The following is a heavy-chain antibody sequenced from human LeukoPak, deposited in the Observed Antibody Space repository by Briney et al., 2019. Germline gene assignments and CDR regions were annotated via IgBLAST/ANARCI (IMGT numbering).Heavy chain of an antibody. J-gene: IGHJ4*02. V-gene: IGHV3-48*03. D-gene: IGHD6-19*01. CDR1: EFSVGSNY. CDR3: ARERALGSGYDY. Sequence: GGSLRLSCAASEFSVGSNYMTWVRQAPGKGLEWVSYISSSGSTIYYADSVKGRFTISRDNAKNSLYLQMNSLRAEDTAVYYCARERALGSGYDYWGQGTLVTVSS. CDR2: ISSSGSTI.